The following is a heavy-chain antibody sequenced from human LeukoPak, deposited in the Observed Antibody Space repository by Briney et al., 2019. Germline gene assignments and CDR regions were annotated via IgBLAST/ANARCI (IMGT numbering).Heavy chain of an antibody. D-gene: IGHD4-23*01. Sequence: ASVKISCKASGGTFSSYALTWARQAPGQGLEWMGGIIPMFGRADYAQKFQGRITITADESTSTAYMELSSLRSEDTAVYYCARGEDYGGNSRDNWFDPWGQGTLVTVSS. CDR3: ARGEDYGGNSRDNWFDP. V-gene: IGHV1-69*13. CDR2: IIPMFGRA. J-gene: IGHJ5*02. CDR1: GGTFSSYA.